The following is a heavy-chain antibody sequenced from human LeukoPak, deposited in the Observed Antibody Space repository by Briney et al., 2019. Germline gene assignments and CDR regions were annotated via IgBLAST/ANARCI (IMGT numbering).Heavy chain of an antibody. CDR1: GYTFTSYG. CDR3: ARDYYDFWSGYEERGEDY. D-gene: IGHD3-3*01. J-gene: IGHJ4*02. Sequence: ASVKASCKASGYTFTSYGISWVRQAPGQGLEWMGWISAYNGNTNYAQKLQGRVTMTTDTSTSTAYMELRSLRSDDTAVYYCARDYYDFWSGYEERGEDYWGQGTLVTVSS. V-gene: IGHV1-18*01. CDR2: ISAYNGNT.